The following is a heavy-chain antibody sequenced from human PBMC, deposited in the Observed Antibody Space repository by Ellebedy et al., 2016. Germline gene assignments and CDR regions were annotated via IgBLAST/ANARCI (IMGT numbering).Heavy chain of an antibody. CDR1: GGSVSSDY. CDR2: VFHTGTT. D-gene: IGHD6-19*01. Sequence: SETLSLTCNVSGGSVSSDYWNWIRRPPGKGLEWIGYVFHTGTTNYNPSLKSRVTMSVDTSKSQFSLRLTSVTAADTAVYYCAKWNGGWYAFEVWGQGTTVIVSS. CDR3: AKWNGGWYAFEV. V-gene: IGHV4-59*02. J-gene: IGHJ3*01.